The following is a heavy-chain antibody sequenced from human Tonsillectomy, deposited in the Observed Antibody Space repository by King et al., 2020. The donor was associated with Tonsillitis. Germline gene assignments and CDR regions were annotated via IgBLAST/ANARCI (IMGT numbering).Heavy chain of an antibody. D-gene: IGHD6-19*01. V-gene: IGHV3-21*01. Sequence: VQLVESGGGLVKPGGSLRLSCAASGFTFSSYSMNWVRQAPGKGLEWVSSISSSSSYIYYAESVKGRFTISKDNAKTSLYLQMNSLRAEETAVYYCARGPNSSGFYSAFDIWGQGTMVTVSS. CDR1: GFTFSSYS. CDR2: ISSSSSYI. CDR3: ARGPNSSGFYSAFDI. J-gene: IGHJ3*02.